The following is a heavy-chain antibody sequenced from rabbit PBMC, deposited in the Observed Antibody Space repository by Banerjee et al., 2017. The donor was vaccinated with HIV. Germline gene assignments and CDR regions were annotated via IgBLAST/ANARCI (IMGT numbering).Heavy chain of an antibody. CDR3: VRLGSSGYYQYNSPLDL. D-gene: IGHD1-1*01. Sequence: QEQLVESGGGLVQPGGSLKLSCKASGFDFSSYGVSWVRQAPGKGLEWIGYIDPVFGSTYYASWVNGRFTISSHNAQNTLYLQLNSLTAADTATYFCVRLGSSGYYQYNSPLDLWGPGTLVTVS. CDR1: GFDFSSYG. J-gene: IGHJ6*01. V-gene: IGHV1S47*01. CDR2: IDPVFGST.